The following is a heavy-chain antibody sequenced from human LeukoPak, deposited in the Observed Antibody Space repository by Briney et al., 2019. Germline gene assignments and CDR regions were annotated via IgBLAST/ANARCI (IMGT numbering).Heavy chain of an antibody. Sequence: GGSLRLSCAASGFTFSSYAMSWVRQAPGKGLEWVAFIRYDGSNKYYADTVKGRFTISRDNSKNTLYLQMNSLRAEDTAVYYCAKDGVGVLLWFGELSRPTDYWGQGTLVTVSS. V-gene: IGHV3-30*02. CDR3: AKDGVGVLLWFGELSRPTDY. D-gene: IGHD3-10*01. CDR1: GFTFSSYA. CDR2: IRYDGSNK. J-gene: IGHJ4*02.